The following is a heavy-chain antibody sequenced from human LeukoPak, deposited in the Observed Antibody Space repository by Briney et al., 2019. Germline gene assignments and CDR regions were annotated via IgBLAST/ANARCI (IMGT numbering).Heavy chain of an antibody. V-gene: IGHV4-39*01. Sequence: SETLSLTCTVSGGSISSSSYYWGWIRQPPGKGLEWIGSIYYSGGTYYNPSLKSRVTISVDTSKNQFSLKLSSVTAADTAVYYCARQGRSTQVFQVWGQGTLVTVSS. CDR3: ARQGRSTQVFQV. CDR1: GGSISSSSYY. J-gene: IGHJ4*02. CDR2: IYYSGGT. D-gene: IGHD2-8*01.